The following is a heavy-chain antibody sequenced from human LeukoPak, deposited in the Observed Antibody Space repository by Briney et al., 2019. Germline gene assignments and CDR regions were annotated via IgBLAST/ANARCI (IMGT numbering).Heavy chain of an antibody. J-gene: IGHJ3*02. D-gene: IGHD3-22*01. CDR3: ARAITMMGDAFDI. V-gene: IGHV3-21*01. CDR2: ISSSSSYI. CDR1: GFTFSSYS. Sequence: GGSLRLSCAASGFTFSSYSMNWVRQAPGKGLEWVSSISSSSSYIYYADSVKGRFTISRDNAKNSLYLQMNSLRAEDTAVYYCARAITMMGDAFDIWGQGTMVTVSS.